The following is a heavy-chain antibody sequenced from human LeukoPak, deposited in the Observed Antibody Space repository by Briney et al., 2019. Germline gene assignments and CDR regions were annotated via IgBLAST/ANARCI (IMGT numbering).Heavy chain of an antibody. D-gene: IGHD3-10*01. J-gene: IGHJ4*02. CDR3: AKQFWGFGELFQYYFDY. CDR1: GFTFSSYA. V-gene: IGHV3-23*01. CDR2: ISGSGGST. Sequence: GGSLRLSCAASGFTFSSYAMSWVRQAPGKGLEWVSAISGSGGSTYYADSVKGRFTISRDNSKNTLYLQMNSLRAEDTAVYYCAKQFWGFGELFQYYFDYWGQGTLVTASS.